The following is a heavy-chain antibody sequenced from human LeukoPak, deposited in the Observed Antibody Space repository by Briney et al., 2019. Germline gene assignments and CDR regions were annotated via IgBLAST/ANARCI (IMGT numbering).Heavy chain of an antibody. D-gene: IGHD3-10*01. Sequence: GASVKVSCKASGYTFTSYGISWVRQAPGQGLEWMGWISAYNGNTNYAQKLQGRVTMTTDTSTSTAYMELRSLRSDDTAVYYCAREVTYYYGSGSPWAHFDPWGQGTLVTVSS. J-gene: IGHJ5*02. CDR2: ISAYNGNT. CDR3: AREVTYYYGSGSPWAHFDP. V-gene: IGHV1-18*01. CDR1: GYTFTSYG.